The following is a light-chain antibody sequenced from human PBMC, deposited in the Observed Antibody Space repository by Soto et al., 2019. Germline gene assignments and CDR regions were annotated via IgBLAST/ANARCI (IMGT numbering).Light chain of an antibody. CDR2: EVS. J-gene: IGLJ1*01. CDR3: CSYAGSSTFHHYV. V-gene: IGLV2-8*01. CDR1: SSDVGGYNY. Sequence: QSVLTQPPSASGSPGQSVTISCTGTSSDVGGYNYVSWYQQHPGKAPKLMIYEVSKRPSGVSDRFSGSKSGNTASLTISGLQAEDEADYYCCSYAGSSTFHHYVFGTGTKVTVL.